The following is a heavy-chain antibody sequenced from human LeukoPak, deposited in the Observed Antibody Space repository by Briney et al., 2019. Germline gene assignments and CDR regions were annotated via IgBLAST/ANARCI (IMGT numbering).Heavy chain of an antibody. J-gene: IGHJ3*02. CDR2: IKQDGSEK. V-gene: IGHV3-7*01. CDR1: GFTFSTYW. Sequence: PGGSLRLSCAASGFTFSTYWMSWVRQAPGKGLEWVANIKQDGSEKYYVDSVKGRFTISRDNAKNSLYLQMNSLRAEDTAMYYCARVRYGDTARGAFDIWGQGTMVTVSS. CDR3: ARVRYGDTARGAFDI. D-gene: IGHD5-18*01.